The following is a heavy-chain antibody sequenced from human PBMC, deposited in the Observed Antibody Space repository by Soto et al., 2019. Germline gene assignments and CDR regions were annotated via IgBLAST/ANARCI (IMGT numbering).Heavy chain of an antibody. V-gene: IGHV4-4*02. CDR1: GTSVSGANW. CDR3: ARTGPYSSGNN. J-gene: IGHJ4*02. CDR2: IHSSGNT. D-gene: IGHD3-22*01. Sequence: SETLSLTCAVSGTSVSGANWWGWVRQPPGKGMEWIGEIHSSGNTDYNPSLKSRVTISRDMSKNEFSLKLTSVTVVDKAVYYCARTGPYSSGNNWGQGTLVTVSS.